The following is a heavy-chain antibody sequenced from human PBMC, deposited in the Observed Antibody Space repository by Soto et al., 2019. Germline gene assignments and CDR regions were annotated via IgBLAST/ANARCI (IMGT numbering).Heavy chain of an antibody. CDR1: GDSVSSNSVV. V-gene: IGHV6-1*01. CDR3: ARRIGNNRLDY. Sequence: SQTLSLTCAISGDSVSSNSVVWNWIRQSPSGGLEWLGRTYYRSKWYSEYAISVQSRITVNADTSKNQVSLQLDSVTPDDTAVYYCARRIGNNRLDYWGQRTLVIVSS. CDR2: TYYRSKWYS. J-gene: IGHJ4*02. D-gene: IGHD1-1*01.